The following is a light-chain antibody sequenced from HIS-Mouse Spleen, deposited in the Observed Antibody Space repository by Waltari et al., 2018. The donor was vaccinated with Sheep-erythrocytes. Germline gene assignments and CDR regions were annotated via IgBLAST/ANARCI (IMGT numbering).Light chain of an antibody. CDR2: SNK. V-gene: IGLV1-44*01. Sequence: QSVLTQPPSASGTPGQRVTISCSGSSSNIGSNTVNWYQQLPGTAPKLLIYSNKPRPSGVPDRFSGSTSGTSASLAISGLQSEDEADYYCAAWDDSLNGYVFGTGTKVTVL. CDR3: AAWDDSLNGYV. CDR1: SSNIGSNT. J-gene: IGLJ1*01.